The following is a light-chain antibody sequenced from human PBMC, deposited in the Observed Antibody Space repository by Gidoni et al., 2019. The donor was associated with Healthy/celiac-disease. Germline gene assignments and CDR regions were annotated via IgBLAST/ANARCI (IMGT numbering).Light chain of an antibody. CDR1: QSISSY. Sequence: DIQMSQSPSSLSASVGDSVTITCRASQSISSYLNWYQQKPGKAPKLLIYAASSLQSGVPSRFSGSGSGTDFTLIISSLQPEDFATYYCQQSYSTPMYTFGQGTKLEIK. CDR2: AAS. V-gene: IGKV1-39*01. J-gene: IGKJ2*01. CDR3: QQSYSTPMYT.